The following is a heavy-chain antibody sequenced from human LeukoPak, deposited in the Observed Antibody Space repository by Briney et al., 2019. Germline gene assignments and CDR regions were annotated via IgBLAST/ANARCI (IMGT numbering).Heavy chain of an antibody. J-gene: IGHJ4*02. V-gene: IGHV3-21*04. CDR2: ISINTDT. CDR1: GFTFSSYW. CDR3: AIAQSRDEPFDS. Sequence: GGSLRLSCAASGFTFSSYWMSWVRQPPGKGLEWVSFISINTDTFYADSVRGRFTISRDSSKNTLFLQMNSLRDEDSAVYYCAIAQSRDEPFDSWGQGTLVTVSS. D-gene: IGHD1-14*01.